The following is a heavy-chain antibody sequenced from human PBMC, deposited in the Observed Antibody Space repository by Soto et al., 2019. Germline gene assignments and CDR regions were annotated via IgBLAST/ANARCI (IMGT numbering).Heavy chain of an antibody. CDR1: GFTFSSYG. D-gene: IGHD2-2*01. CDR2: IWYDGSNK. Sequence: QVQLVESGGGVVQPGRSLRLSCAASGFTFSSYGMHWVRQAPGKGLEWVAVIWYDGSNKYYADSVKGRFTISRDNSKITLYLQMNSLRAEDTAVYYCARADPAATFWFDPWGQGTLVTVSS. J-gene: IGHJ5*02. CDR3: ARADPAATFWFDP. V-gene: IGHV3-33*01.